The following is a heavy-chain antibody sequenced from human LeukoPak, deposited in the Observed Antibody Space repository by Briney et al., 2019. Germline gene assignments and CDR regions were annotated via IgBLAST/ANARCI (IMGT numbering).Heavy chain of an antibody. D-gene: IGHD3-3*01. CDR1: GYTVTNYW. Sequence: GESLKISCEASGYTVTNYWIGWVRQKPGKGLEWLGNIYPDDSDTRYSPSLQGQVTMSADKSITTAYLQWRSLKASDTAIYYCARYGFGASGLFDFWGQGTVVTVSS. CDR3: ARYGFGASGLFDF. J-gene: IGHJ4*02. V-gene: IGHV5-51*01. CDR2: IYPDDSDT.